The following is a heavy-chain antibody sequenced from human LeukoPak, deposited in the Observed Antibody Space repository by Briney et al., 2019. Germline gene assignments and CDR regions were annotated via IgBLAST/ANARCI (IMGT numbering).Heavy chain of an antibody. D-gene: IGHD1-26*01. V-gene: IGHV4-59*08. CDR1: GGSISSYY. CDR2: LYYSGSN. CDR3: ARSGSRPSGGAFDL. Sequence: KPSETLSLTCTVSGGSISSYYWSWIRQPPGKGLEWIGYLYYSGSNNFNPSLKSRLTISVDTSKNQFSLKLNSVTAADTAVYYCARSGSRPSGGAFDLWGQGTMVTVSS. J-gene: IGHJ3*01.